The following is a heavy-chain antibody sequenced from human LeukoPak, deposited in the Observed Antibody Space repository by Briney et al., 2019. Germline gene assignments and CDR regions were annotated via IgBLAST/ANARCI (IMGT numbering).Heavy chain of an antibody. D-gene: IGHD6-25*01. CDR1: GFTFTNYG. CDR2: IRYDGSNK. CDR3: ARDRGRYYMDV. J-gene: IGHJ6*03. Sequence: EGSLRLSCAASGFTFTNYGIHWVRQAPGKGLVWVAFIRYDGSNKYCADSVKGRFTISRDNSKNTLYLQMNSLRAGDTAVYYCARDRGRYYMDVWGKGTTVTISS. V-gene: IGHV3-30*02.